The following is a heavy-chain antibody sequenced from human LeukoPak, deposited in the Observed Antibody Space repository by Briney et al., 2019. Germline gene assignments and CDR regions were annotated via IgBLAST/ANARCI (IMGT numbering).Heavy chain of an antibody. CDR1: GFTFSSYG. J-gene: IGHJ4*02. Sequence: GGSLRLSCAASGFTFSSYGVPWVRQAPGKGLEWVAVISYDGSNKYYADSVKSRFTISRDNSKNTLYMQMNSLRAEDTAVYYCAKSMIGGLQLEYYFDYWGQGTLVTVSS. V-gene: IGHV3-30*18. D-gene: IGHD1-1*01. CDR3: AKSMIGGLQLEYYFDY. CDR2: ISYDGSNK.